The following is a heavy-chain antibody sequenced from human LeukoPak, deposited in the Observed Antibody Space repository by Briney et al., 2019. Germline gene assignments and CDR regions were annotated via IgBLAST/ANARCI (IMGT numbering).Heavy chain of an antibody. CDR1: LLTLSSYG. D-gene: IGHD5-18*01. CDR3: ARDDSDTAMVLLNY. CDR2: ISSSSSYI. V-gene: IGHV3-21*01. J-gene: IGHJ4*02. Sequence: RGSLRLSRAPSLLTLSSYGMNWVRQAPGPGLKGVSSISSSSSYIYYADSVKGRFTISRDNAKNSLYLQMNSLRAEDTAVYYCARDDSDTAMVLLNYWGQGTLVTVSS.